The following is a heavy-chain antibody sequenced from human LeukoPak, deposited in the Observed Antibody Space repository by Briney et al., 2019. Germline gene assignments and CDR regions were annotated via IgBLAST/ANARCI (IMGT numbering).Heavy chain of an antibody. Sequence: SETLSLTCTVSGGSISSGSYYWSWIRQPAGKGLEWIGRIYTSGSTNYNPSLKSRVTISVDTSKNQFSLKLSSVTAADTAVYYCAAGPHDYYYYMDVWGKGTTVTISS. J-gene: IGHJ6*03. CDR3: AAGPHDYYYYMDV. V-gene: IGHV4-61*02. CDR1: GGSISSGSYY. CDR2: IYTSGST.